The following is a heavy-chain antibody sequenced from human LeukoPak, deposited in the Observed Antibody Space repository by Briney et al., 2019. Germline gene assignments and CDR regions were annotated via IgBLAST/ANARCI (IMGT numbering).Heavy chain of an antibody. V-gene: IGHV5-10-1*01. Sequence: KYGESLNISCKGSGYSFISYWISWVRQMPGKGLEWMGRIDPSDSYTDYSPSFQGHVTISADKSISTAYLQWSSLKASDTAMYYCARQVGTNGDYWGQGTLVTVSS. J-gene: IGHJ4*02. D-gene: IGHD1-26*01. CDR3: ARQVGTNGDY. CDR1: GYSFISYW. CDR2: IDPSDSYT.